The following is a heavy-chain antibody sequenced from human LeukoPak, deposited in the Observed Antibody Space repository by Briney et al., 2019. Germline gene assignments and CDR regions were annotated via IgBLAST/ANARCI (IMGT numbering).Heavy chain of an antibody. J-gene: IGHJ4*02. CDR3: ARIDKAVAATIDY. V-gene: IGHV4-59*08. CDR1: GGSLSRYV. D-gene: IGHD6-19*01. Sequence: SETLSLTCTVSGGSLSRYVWSWMRQPPGKGLEWIGYIYYSGSTNYNPSLKSRVTMSVDTSKNQFSLKLSSVTAADTAVYYCARIDKAVAATIDYWGQGTLVTVSS. CDR2: IYYSGST.